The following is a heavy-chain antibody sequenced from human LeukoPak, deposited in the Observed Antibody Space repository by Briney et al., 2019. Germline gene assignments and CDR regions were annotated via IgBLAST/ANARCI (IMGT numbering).Heavy chain of an antibody. CDR3: ARGRNIEMTTMSGGSDY. CDR1: GYTFTDYY. CDR2: LNPNSGDT. J-gene: IGHJ4*02. D-gene: IGHD5-24*01. V-gene: IGHV1-2*02. Sequence: ASVKVSCKASGYTFTDYYMHWVRQAPGQGLEWMGWLNPNSGDTNYAQKFQGRVSMTRDTSIGTAYMDMSDLRSDDTAVYCCARGRNIEMTTMSGGSDYWGQGTLVTVSS.